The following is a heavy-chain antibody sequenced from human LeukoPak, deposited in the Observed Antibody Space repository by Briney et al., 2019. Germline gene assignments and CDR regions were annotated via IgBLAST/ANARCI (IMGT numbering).Heavy chain of an antibody. D-gene: IGHD5-24*01. J-gene: IGHJ4*02. CDR3: ARASRDGYTLTFEH. V-gene: IGHV5-51*01. CDR2: IYPGGSET. Sequence: PGESLKISCKGLGYSFSSYWNAWVRQRPGKGLEWMGIIYPGGSETRYDPSFQGQVTISADSSTSTAYLPWSSLRASDTATYYRARASRDGYTLTFEHWGQGTLVSVS. CDR1: GYSFSSYW.